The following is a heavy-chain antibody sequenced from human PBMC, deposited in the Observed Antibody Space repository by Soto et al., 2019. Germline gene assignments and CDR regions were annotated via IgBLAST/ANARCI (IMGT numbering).Heavy chain of an antibody. CDR3: VRSGHSFGGVV. CDR2: MFYSGRS. J-gene: IGHJ4*02. V-gene: IGHV4-59*01. Sequence: PSETLSLTCTVSGASMIDYYGSWVRQTPGKGLEWIGYMFYSGRSNYNPSLKSRVAISVDTSKNQISLNLRSVTAADTAVYYCVRSGHSFGGVVWGQGSLVTVSS. CDR1: GASMIDYY. D-gene: IGHD3-16*01.